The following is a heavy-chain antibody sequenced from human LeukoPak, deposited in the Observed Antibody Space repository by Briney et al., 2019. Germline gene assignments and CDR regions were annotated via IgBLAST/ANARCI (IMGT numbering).Heavy chain of an antibody. J-gene: IGHJ3*02. D-gene: IGHD1-26*01. V-gene: IGHV4-61*02. Sequence: PSQTLSLTCTVSGGSISSGTYYWTWIRQPAGKGLEWIGRIYTSGSTNYNPSLKSRLTISVDTSKNQFSLKQSSVTAADTAVYYCARAEWELDDAFDIWGQGTMVTVSS. CDR1: GGSISSGTYY. CDR2: IYTSGST. CDR3: ARAEWELDDAFDI.